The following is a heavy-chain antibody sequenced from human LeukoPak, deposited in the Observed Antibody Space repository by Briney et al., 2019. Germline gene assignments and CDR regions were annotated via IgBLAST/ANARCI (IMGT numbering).Heavy chain of an antibody. D-gene: IGHD1-14*01. J-gene: IGHJ3*02. V-gene: IGHV4-4*07. CDR2: IYTSGST. Sequence: SETLSLTCTVSGGSISSYYWSWIRQPAGKGLEWIGRIYTSGSTNYNPSLKSRVTISVDTSKNQFSLKLRSVTAADTAVYYCARHEWGITNAFDIWGQGTTVTVSS. CDR1: GGSISSYY. CDR3: ARHEWGITNAFDI.